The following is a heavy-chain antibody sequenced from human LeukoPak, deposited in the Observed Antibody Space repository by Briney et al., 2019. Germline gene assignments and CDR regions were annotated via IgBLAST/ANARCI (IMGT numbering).Heavy chain of an antibody. Sequence: GGSLRLSCAASGFTFSSYSMNWVRQAPGKGLEWVSSISSSSSYIYYADSVKGRFTISRDNSKNTLYLQTNSLRAEDTAVYYCARGPSGYHNTGGQGTLVTVSS. CDR3: ARGPSGYHNT. D-gene: IGHD5-12*01. CDR2: ISSSSSYI. CDR1: GFTFSSYS. J-gene: IGHJ4*02. V-gene: IGHV3-21*01.